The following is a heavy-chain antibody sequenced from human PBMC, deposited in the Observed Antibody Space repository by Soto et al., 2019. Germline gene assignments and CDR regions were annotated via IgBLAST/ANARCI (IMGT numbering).Heavy chain of an antibody. CDR1: GGSISSSNW. CDR2: IYHTGTT. V-gene: IGHV4-4*02. Sequence: PXETLSLTCVVSGGSISSSNWWSWVRQPPGKGLEWIGEIYHTGTTNYDPSLRSRVTISVDKSKNQFSLRLTSVTAADTAIYYCARYYYGSGSYSDYWGPGTLVTVSS. CDR3: ARYYYGSGSYSDY. J-gene: IGHJ4*02. D-gene: IGHD3-10*01.